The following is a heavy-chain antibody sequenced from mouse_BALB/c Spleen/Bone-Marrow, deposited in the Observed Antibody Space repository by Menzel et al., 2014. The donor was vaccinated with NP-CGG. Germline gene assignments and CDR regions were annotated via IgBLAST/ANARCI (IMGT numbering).Heavy chain of an antibody. CDR2: INPGSGGT. CDR3: ARGGDYGFMDY. Sequence: QVQLQQSGAELVRPGTSVKVSCKASGYAFTNYLIEWVKQRPGQGLEWIGVINPGSGGTNYNEKFKGKATLAADKSSSTAHMQLSSLTSDDSAVYFCARGGDYGFMDYWGQGTSVTVSS. J-gene: IGHJ4*01. CDR1: GYAFTNYL. V-gene: IGHV1-54*01. D-gene: IGHD1-2*01.